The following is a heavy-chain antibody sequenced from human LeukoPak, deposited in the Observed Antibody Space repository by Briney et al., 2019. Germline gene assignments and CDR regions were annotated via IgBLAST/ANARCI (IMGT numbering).Heavy chain of an antibody. CDR3: AREYCSGGSCYFDC. Sequence: GGSLRLSCAASGFTFSSYNMNWVRQAPGKGLEWVSSISSSSSYIYYADSVKGRFTISRDNVKNSLYLQMNSLRAEDTAVYYCAREYCSGGSCYFDCWGQGTLVTVSS. V-gene: IGHV3-21*01. J-gene: IGHJ4*02. D-gene: IGHD2-15*01. CDR2: ISSSSSYI. CDR1: GFTFSSYN.